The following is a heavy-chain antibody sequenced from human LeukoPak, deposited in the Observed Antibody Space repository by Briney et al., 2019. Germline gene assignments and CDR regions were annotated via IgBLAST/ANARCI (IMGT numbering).Heavy chain of an antibody. J-gene: IGHJ6*02. Sequence: ASVKVSCKASGYTFTSYGISWVRQAPGQGLEWMGWISAYNGNTNYAQKLQGRVTMTTDTSTSTAYMELRSLRAEDTAVYYCARAHSSGWYRLGYYYYGMDVWGQGTTVTVSS. V-gene: IGHV1-18*01. CDR2: ISAYNGNT. CDR3: ARAHSSGWYRLGYYYYGMDV. CDR1: GYTFTSYG. D-gene: IGHD6-19*01.